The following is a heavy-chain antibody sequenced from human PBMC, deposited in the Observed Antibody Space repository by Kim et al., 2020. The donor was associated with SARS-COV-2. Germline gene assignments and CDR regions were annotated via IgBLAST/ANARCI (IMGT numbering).Heavy chain of an antibody. CDR2: ISYDGSNK. CDR3: ARTGEIVVVVAATEDYFDY. Sequence: GGSLRLSCAASGFTFSSYAMHWVRQAPGKGLEWVVVISYDGSNKYYADSVKGRFTISRDNSKNTLYLQMNSLRAEDTAVYYCARTGEIVVVVAATEDYFDYWGQGTLVTVSS. V-gene: IGHV3-30*04. CDR1: GFTFSSYA. J-gene: IGHJ4*02. D-gene: IGHD2-15*01.